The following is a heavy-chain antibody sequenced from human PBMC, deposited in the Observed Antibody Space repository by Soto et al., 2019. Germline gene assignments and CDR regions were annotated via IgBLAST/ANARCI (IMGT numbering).Heavy chain of an antibody. CDR1: GYTFTSYG. CDR3: ARNPAGCSGGSCYSGYYYYMDV. CDR2: ISAYNGNT. V-gene: IGHV1-18*01. D-gene: IGHD2-15*01. Sequence: QVQLVQSGAEVKKPGASVKVSCKASGYTFTSYGISWVRQAPGQGLEWMGWISAYNGNTNYAQKLQGRVTMTTDTSTSTAYMELRSLRSDDTAVYYCARNPAGCSGGSCYSGYYYYMDVWGKGTTITVSS. J-gene: IGHJ6*03.